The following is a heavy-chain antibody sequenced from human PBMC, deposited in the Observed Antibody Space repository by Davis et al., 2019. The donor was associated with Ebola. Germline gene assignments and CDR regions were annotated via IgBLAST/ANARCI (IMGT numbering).Heavy chain of an antibody. CDR3: TTDLGSGSYYKSYYYMDV. Sequence: GESLKISCAASGFTFSNAWMSWVRQAPGKGLEWVGRIKSKTDGGTTDYAAPVKGRFTISRDDSKNTLYLQMNSLKTEDTAVYYCTTDLGSGSYYKSYYYMDVWGKGTTVTVSS. D-gene: IGHD3-10*01. CDR2: IKSKTDGGTT. J-gene: IGHJ6*03. V-gene: IGHV3-15*01. CDR1: GFTFSNAW.